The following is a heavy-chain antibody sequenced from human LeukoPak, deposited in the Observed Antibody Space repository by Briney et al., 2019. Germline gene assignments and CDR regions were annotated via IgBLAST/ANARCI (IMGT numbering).Heavy chain of an antibody. CDR1: GFTFSSYG. CDR3: AKDLDYGVGFDY. J-gene: IGHJ4*02. Sequence: GGSLRLSCAASGFTFSSYGMDWVRQAPGNGLEWVAFIRYDGSNKYYADSVKGRFTISRDNSKNTLYLQMNSLRAEDTAVYYCAKDLDYGVGFDYWGQGTLVTVSS. D-gene: IGHD4-17*01. CDR2: IRYDGSNK. V-gene: IGHV3-30*02.